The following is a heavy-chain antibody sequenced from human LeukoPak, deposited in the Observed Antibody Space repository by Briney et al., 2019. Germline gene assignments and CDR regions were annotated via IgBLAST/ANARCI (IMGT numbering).Heavy chain of an antibody. Sequence: SETLSLTCAVYGGSFSCYYWSWIRQPPGKWLEGIGKITHRGSTNYNPSLKSRVTISVDTSKNQFSLKLSSVTAAYTSVYYCARQGIQLCQPNSGGFYWGQGTLVTVSS. CDR3: ARQGIQLCQPNSGGFY. CDR1: GGSFSCYY. CDR2: ITHRGST. V-gene: IGHV4-34*01. D-gene: IGHD5-18*01. J-gene: IGHJ4*02.